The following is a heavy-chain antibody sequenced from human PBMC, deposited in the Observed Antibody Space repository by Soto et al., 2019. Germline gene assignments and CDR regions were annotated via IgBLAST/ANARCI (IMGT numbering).Heavy chain of an antibody. D-gene: IGHD6-6*01. CDR3: ARGSYSSYWYYYGMDV. CDR1: GYTFTSYD. V-gene: IGHV1-8*01. Sequence: ASVKVSCKASGYTFTSYDINWVRQATGQGLEWMGWMNPNSGNTGYAQKFQGRVTMTRNTSISTAYMELSSLRSEDTAVYYCARGSYSSYWYYYGMDVLGQGTTVTVSS. CDR2: MNPNSGNT. J-gene: IGHJ6*02.